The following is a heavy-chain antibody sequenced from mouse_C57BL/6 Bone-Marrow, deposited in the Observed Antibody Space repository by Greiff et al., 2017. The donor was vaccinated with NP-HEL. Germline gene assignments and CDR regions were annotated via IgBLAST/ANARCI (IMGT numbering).Heavy chain of an antibody. CDR3: ARGIGPAWFAY. Sequence: QVQLKESGAELARPGASVKLSCKASGYTFTSYGISWVKQRTGQGLEWIGEIYPRSGNTYYNEKFKGKATLTADKSSSTAYIELRSLTSEDSAVYFCARGIGPAWFAYWGQGTLVTVSA. CDR2: IYPRSGNT. J-gene: IGHJ3*01. CDR1: GYTFTSYG. V-gene: IGHV1-81*01.